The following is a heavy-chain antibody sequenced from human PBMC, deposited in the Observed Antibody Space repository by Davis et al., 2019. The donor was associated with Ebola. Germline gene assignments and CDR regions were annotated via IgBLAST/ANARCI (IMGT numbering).Heavy chain of an antibody. CDR1: GGSISISTYL. V-gene: IGHV4-39*01. CDR3: VRESATYPHTNMDS. J-gene: IGHJ4*02. Sequence: PSETLSLTCTVSGGSISISTYLWGWLRQSPGTGLEWIGSIFYSGATYYNPSLQSRVAISVDTSRNQFSLRLSSVTAADTAVYYCVRESATYPHTNMDSWGQGTLVTVSS. D-gene: IGHD1-1*01. CDR2: IFYSGAT.